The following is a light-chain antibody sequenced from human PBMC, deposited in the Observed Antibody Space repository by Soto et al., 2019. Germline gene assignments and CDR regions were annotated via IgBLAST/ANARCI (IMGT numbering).Light chain of an antibody. V-gene: IGKV1-5*03. J-gene: IGKJ4*01. Sequence: DIQMTQSPSTLSASVGDRVTITSRASQSISSWLAWYQQKPGKAPKLLIYKASSLESGVPSRFSGSGSGTEFTLTISSLQPDDFAPYYCQQYNSYPITFGGGTKVEIK. CDR3: QQYNSYPIT. CDR2: KAS. CDR1: QSISSW.